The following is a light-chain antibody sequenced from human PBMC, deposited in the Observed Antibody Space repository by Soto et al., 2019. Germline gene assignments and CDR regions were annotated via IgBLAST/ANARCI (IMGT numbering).Light chain of an antibody. J-gene: IGLJ1*01. CDR1: SSDVGGYNY. CDR2: EVY. Sequence: QSALTQPPSASGSPGQSVTISCTGTSSDVGGYNYVSWYQHHPGKAPKLIIYEVYKRPSGVPARFSGSNSGNTAALTVSGLQAEEEADYYCSSYLGTNSYVFGTGTKLTVL. CDR3: SSYLGTNSYV. V-gene: IGLV2-8*01.